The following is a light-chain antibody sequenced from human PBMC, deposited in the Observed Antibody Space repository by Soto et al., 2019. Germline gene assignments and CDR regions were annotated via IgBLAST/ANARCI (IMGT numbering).Light chain of an antibody. J-gene: IGLJ3*02. V-gene: IGLV2-8*01. CDR3: SSYAGSNNWV. CDR1: SSDVGGYNY. CDR2: EVS. Sequence: QSALTQPPSASGSPGQSVTISCTGTSSDVGGYNYVSWYQQHQGKAPKLMIYEVSKRPSGVPDRFSGSKSCNTASLTVSGLQAEDEADYYCSSYAGSNNWVFGGGTKVTVL.